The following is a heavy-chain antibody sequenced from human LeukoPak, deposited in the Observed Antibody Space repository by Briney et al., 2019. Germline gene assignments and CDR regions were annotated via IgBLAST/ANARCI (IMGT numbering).Heavy chain of an antibody. CDR2: TYYRSKWYN. J-gene: IGHJ6*03. Sequence: SQTLSLTCAISGDSVSSNSAAWNWIRQSPSRGLEWLGRTYYRSKWYNDYAVSVKSRITINPDTSKNQFSLQLNSVTPEDTAVYYCARDLAYSSSWYRTDYYYYYYMDVWGKGTTVTVSS. V-gene: IGHV6-1*01. CDR3: ARDLAYSSSWYRTDYYYYYYMDV. D-gene: IGHD6-13*01. CDR1: GDSVSSNSAA.